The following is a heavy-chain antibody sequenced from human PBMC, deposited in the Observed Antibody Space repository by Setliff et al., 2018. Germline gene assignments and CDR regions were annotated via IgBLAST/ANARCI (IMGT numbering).Heavy chain of an antibody. CDR3: ARINFYVSSGYYYALDF. CDR2: ISAYNDDT. J-gene: IGHJ4*02. D-gene: IGHD3-22*01. Sequence: ASVKVSCKATGFTFRNYAISWVRQAPGQGLEWMGWISAYNDDTTYTQNLQGRVTLTTDTSTTTAYMELRSLRSDDTAVYYCARINFYVSSGYYYALDFWGQGTLVTVSS. V-gene: IGHV1-18*01. CDR1: GFTFRNYA.